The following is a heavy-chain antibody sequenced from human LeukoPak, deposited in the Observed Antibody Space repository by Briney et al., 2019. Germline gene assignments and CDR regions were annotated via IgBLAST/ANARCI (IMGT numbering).Heavy chain of an antibody. J-gene: IGHJ4*02. Sequence: WISAYNGNTNYAQKLQGRVTMTTDTSTSTAYMELRSLRSDDTAVYYCAREGITGTDFDYWGQGTLVTVSS. CDR3: AREGITGTDFDY. CDR2: ISAYNGNT. V-gene: IGHV1-18*01. D-gene: IGHD1-20*01.